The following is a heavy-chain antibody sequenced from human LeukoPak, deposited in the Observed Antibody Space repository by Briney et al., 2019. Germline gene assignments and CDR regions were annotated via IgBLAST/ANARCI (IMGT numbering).Heavy chain of an antibody. Sequence: SLRLSCAASGFTFDDYAMHWVRQAPGKGLEWVSGISWNSGSIGYADSVKGRFTISRDNAKNSLYLQMNSLRAEDTALYYCAKVRDSSSWYYYFDYWGQGTLVTVSS. CDR2: ISWNSGSI. V-gene: IGHV3-9*01. CDR1: GFTFDDYA. D-gene: IGHD6-13*01. CDR3: AKVRDSSSWYYYFDY. J-gene: IGHJ4*02.